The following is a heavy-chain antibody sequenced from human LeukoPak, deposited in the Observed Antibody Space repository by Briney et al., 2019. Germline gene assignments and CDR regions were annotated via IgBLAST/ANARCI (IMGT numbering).Heavy chain of an antibody. Sequence: SVKVSCKASGDTFTNYGFSWVRQAPGQGLEWMGWISAYNGNTNYAQKLRGRVTMTTDTSTSTAYMELRSLRSDDTAVYYCARLQGYCSGGSCYSDYWGQGTLVTVSS. CDR1: GDTFTNYG. V-gene: IGHV1-18*01. CDR3: ARLQGYCSGGSCYSDY. J-gene: IGHJ4*02. CDR2: ISAYNGNT. D-gene: IGHD2-15*01.